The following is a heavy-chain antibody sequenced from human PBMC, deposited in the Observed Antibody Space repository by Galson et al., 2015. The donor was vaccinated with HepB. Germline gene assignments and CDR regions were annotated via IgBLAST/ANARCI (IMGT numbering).Heavy chain of an antibody. CDR1: GFSLSTSGMC. D-gene: IGHD3-9*01. CDR3: ARIIRYFDWAYEDPLDAFDI. CDR2: IDWDDDK. J-gene: IGHJ3*02. V-gene: IGHV2-70*11. Sequence: LVKPTQTLTLTCTFSGFSLSTSGMCVSWIRQPPGKALEWLARIDWDDDKYYSTSLKTRLTISKDTSKNQVVLTMTNMDPVDSATYYCARIIRYFDWAYEDPLDAFDIWGQGTMVTVSS.